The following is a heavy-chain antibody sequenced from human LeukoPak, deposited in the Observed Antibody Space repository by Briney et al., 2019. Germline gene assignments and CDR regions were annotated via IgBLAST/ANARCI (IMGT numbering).Heavy chain of an antibody. Sequence: GRSLRLSCAASGFTFSSYAMHWVRQAPGKGLEWVAVISYDGSNKYYADSVKGRFTISRDNSKNTLYLQMNSLRAEDTAVYYCARGSYYYGSGSYPWGYFDYWGQGTLVTVSS. CDR1: GFTFSSYA. D-gene: IGHD3-10*01. J-gene: IGHJ4*02. V-gene: IGHV3-30*04. CDR3: ARGSYYYGSGSYPWGYFDY. CDR2: ISYDGSNK.